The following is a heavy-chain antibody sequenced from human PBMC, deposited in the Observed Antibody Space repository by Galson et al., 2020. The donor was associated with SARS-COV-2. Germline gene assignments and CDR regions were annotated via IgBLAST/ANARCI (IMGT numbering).Heavy chain of an antibody. D-gene: IGHD1-1*01. CDR1: GFSFSSHW. CDR2: INSDGSST. CDR3: ARDKRQEADYYYYGMDV. Sequence: GESLKISCEASGFSFSSHWMLWVRQVPGKGLVWVSRINSDGSSTRYADSVKGRFTISRDNAKNTLYLQMNSLRAKDTAVYYCARDKRQEADYYYYGMDVWGQGTTVAVSS. V-gene: IGHV3-74*01. J-gene: IGHJ6*02.